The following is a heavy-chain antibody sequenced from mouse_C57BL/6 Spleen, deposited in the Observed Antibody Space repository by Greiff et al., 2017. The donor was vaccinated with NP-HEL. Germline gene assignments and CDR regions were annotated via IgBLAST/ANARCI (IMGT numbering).Heavy chain of an antibody. CDR1: GYTFTSYW. D-gene: IGHD1-1*01. Sequence: VQLQQSGAELVMPGASVKLSCKASGYTFTSYWMHWVKQRPGQGLEWIGEIDPSDSYTNYNQKFKGKSTLTVDKSSSTAYMQLSSLTSEDSAVYYCARYTTVAYYAMDYWGQGTSVTVSS. V-gene: IGHV1-69*01. J-gene: IGHJ4*01. CDR2: IDPSDSYT. CDR3: ARYTTVAYYAMDY.